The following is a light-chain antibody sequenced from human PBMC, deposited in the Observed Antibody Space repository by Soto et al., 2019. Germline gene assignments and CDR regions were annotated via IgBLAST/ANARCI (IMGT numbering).Light chain of an antibody. CDR3: QQCNNWPRT. CDR1: QSVSSN. Sequence: EIVMTQSPATLSMSPGERATLSCRASQSVSSNLAWYQQKPGQAPRLLIYGASTRATGTPARFSGSGSGTEFTLTISSLQSEDFAVYYCQQCNNWPRTFGQGTKVDI. V-gene: IGKV3D-15*01. CDR2: GAS. J-gene: IGKJ1*01.